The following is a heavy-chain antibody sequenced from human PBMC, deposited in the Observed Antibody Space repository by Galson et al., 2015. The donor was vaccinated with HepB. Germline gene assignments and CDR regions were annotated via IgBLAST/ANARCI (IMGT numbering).Heavy chain of an antibody. CDR1: GYSLTDSS. V-gene: IGHV1-24*01. J-gene: IGHJ6*02. CDR2: FDPEDGAT. CDR3: AKGGSFDEDGYLRPHYYYGMGV. Sequence: SVKVSCKVSGYSLTDSSMHWVRHVPGKGLEWMGTFDPEDGATVYAQNFQGRVTMSEDKSKETAYMELSSLRSDDTAVYYCAKGGSFDEDGYLRPHYYYGMGVWGQGTTVTVSS. D-gene: IGHD2-21*02.